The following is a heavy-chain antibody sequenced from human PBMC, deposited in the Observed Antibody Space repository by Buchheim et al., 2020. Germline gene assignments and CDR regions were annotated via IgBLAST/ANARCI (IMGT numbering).Heavy chain of an antibody. CDR1: GGSISSGDYY. Sequence: QVQLQESGPGPVKPSQTLSLTCSVSGGSISSGDYYWSWIRQTPGKGLEWIGYIYHSGTTYYNSSLKSRLTMSIDTSKNQFFLKLTSVAATDSAVYYCARHLRDSLLYYFDYWGQGTL. D-gene: IGHD2-21*01. CDR3: ARHLRDSLLYYFDY. V-gene: IGHV4-30-4*01. CDR2: IYHSGTT. J-gene: IGHJ4*02.